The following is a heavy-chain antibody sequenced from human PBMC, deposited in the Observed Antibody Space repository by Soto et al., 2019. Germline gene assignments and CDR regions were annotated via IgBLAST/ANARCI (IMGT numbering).Heavy chain of an antibody. J-gene: IGHJ4*02. Sequence: PSETLSLTCTVSGGSISSYYWSWIRQPPGKGLEWIGYIYYSGSTNYNPSLKSRVTISVDTSKNQFSLKLSSVTAADTAVYYCAGIAAAGSFDYWGQGTLVTVSS. CDR2: IYYSGST. CDR1: GGSISSYY. D-gene: IGHD6-13*01. V-gene: IGHV4-59*01. CDR3: AGIAAAGSFDY.